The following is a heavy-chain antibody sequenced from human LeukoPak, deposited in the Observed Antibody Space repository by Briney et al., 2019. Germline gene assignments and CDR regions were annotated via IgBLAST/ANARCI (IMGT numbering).Heavy chain of an antibody. V-gene: IGHV1-18*01. CDR3: AAPGRYYYGSGSYYYAY. D-gene: IGHD3-10*01. CDR1: GYTFASYG. J-gene: IGHJ4*02. Sequence: ASVKVSCKASGYTFASYGISWVRQAPGQGLEWMGWISAYNGNTNYAQKLQGRVTMTTDTSTSTAYMELRSLRSDDTAVYYCAAPGRYYYGSGSYYYAYWGQGTLVTVFS. CDR2: ISAYNGNT.